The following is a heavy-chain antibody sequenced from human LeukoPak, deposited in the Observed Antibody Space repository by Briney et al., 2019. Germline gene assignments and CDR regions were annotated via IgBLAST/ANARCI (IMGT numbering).Heavy chain of an antibody. Sequence: GGSLRLSCAASGFTFSSYWMHWVRQAPGKGLVWVSRINGDGSSTSYADSVKGRFTISRDNAKNTLYLQMNSLRAEDTAVYYCAQQSGLYYYYYMDVWGKGTTVTVSS. V-gene: IGHV3-74*01. CDR1: GFTFSSYW. CDR3: AQQSGLYYYYYMDV. D-gene: IGHD6-13*01. CDR2: INGDGSST. J-gene: IGHJ6*03.